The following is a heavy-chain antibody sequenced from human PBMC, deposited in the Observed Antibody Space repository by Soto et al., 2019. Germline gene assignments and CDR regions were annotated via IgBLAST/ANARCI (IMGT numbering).Heavy chain of an antibody. Sequence: ASVKVSCKASGYTFTSYGISWVRQAPGQGLEWMGWISAYNGNTNYAQKLQGRVTMTTDTSTSTAYMELRSLRSDDTAVYYCARGYCSSTSCSGGFDYWGQGTLVPVSS. CDR3: ARGYCSSTSCSGGFDY. CDR1: GYTFTSYG. V-gene: IGHV1-18*01. J-gene: IGHJ4*02. D-gene: IGHD2-2*01. CDR2: ISAYNGNT.